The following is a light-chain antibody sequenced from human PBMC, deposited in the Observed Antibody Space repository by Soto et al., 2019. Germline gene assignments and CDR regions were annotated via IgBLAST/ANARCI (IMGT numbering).Light chain of an antibody. CDR3: QKYNTAPFT. CDR2: AAS. J-gene: IGKJ3*01. Sequence: DIQLTQSPSFLSASVGDRVTITCRASQDLRSHLAWYQQKPGQTPNLLIYAASTLQSGVPSRFSGSGSGTDFTLTISSLQPEDVATYYCQKYNTAPFTFGPGTKLDIK. CDR1: QDLRSH. V-gene: IGKV1-27*01.